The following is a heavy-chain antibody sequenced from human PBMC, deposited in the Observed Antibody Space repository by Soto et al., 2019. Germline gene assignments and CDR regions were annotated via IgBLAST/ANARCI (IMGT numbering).Heavy chain of an antibody. D-gene: IGHD4-17*01. Sequence: QVQLQQWGAGLLKPSGTLSLTCAVYGGSFSGYYWSWIRQPPGKGLEWIGEINHSGSTNYNPSLKSRVTISVDTSKNQFSLKLSSVTAADTAVYYCARGRNDYGDYVGYYYYYMDVWGKGTTVTVSS. V-gene: IGHV4-34*01. J-gene: IGHJ6*03. CDR2: INHSGST. CDR1: GGSFSGYY. CDR3: ARGRNDYGDYVGYYYYYMDV.